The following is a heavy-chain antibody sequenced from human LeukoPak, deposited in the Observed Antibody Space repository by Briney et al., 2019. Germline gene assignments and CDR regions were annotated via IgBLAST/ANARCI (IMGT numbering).Heavy chain of an antibody. CDR1: GFTFSSYD. Sequence: GGSLRLSCAASGFTFSSYDMHWVRQTSGKRPEWVSVIGAEGDTYYSGSVKGRFTISRDNAKNSLYLQMNSLRAEDTAMYYCARARNGGSFDPWGQGTLVTVSS. V-gene: IGHV3-13*01. D-gene: IGHD3-16*01. J-gene: IGHJ5*02. CDR2: IGAEGDT. CDR3: ARARNGGSFDP.